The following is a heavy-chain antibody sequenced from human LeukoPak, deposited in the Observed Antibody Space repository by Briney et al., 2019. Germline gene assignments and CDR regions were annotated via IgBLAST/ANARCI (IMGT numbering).Heavy chain of an antibody. D-gene: IGHD1-26*01. J-gene: IGHJ4*02. Sequence: GGSLRLSCAASGFTFSSYEMNWVRQAPGKGLEWVSYISSSGSTIYYADSVKGRFTISRDNAKNSLYLQMNSLRAEDTAVYYCASTLRWLLPYYFDYWGQGTLVTVSS. CDR3: ASTLRWLLPYYFDY. V-gene: IGHV3-48*03. CDR1: GFTFSSYE. CDR2: ISSSGSTI.